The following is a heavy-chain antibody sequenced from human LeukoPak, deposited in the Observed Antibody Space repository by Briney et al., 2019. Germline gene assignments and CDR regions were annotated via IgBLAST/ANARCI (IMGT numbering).Heavy chain of an antibody. CDR2: IWYDGSNK. V-gene: IGHV3-30*02. CDR1: GFTFSSYG. Sequence: GSLRLSCAASGFTFSSYGMHWVRQAPGKGLEWVAVIWYDGSNKYYADSVKGRFTISRDNSKNTLYLQMNSLRAEDTAVYYCAKEGYDILTGFPLDYWGQGTLVTVSS. D-gene: IGHD3-9*01. J-gene: IGHJ4*02. CDR3: AKEGYDILTGFPLDY.